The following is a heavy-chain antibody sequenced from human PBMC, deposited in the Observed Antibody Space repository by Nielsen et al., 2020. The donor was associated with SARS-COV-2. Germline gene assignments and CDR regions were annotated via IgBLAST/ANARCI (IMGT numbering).Heavy chain of an antibody. V-gene: IGHV3-30*04. D-gene: IGHD6-19*01. Sequence: GGSLRLSCAASGFTFSSYAMHWVRQAPGKGLEWVAVISYDGSNKYYADSVKGRFTISRDNSKNTLYLQMNSLKAEDTAIFYCAKVKYGSVWYLLHYWGQGTLVTVSS. CDR3: AKVKYGSVWYLLHY. CDR2: ISYDGSNK. J-gene: IGHJ4*02. CDR1: GFTFSSYA.